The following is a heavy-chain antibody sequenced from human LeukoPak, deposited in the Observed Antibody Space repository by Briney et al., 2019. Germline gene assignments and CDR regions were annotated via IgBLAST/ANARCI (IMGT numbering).Heavy chain of an antibody. CDR3: ARGDAPTFDY. CDR1: GFTFSSYS. Sequence: GGSLRLSCAASGFTFSSYSMNWVRQAPGKGLEWVSSISSSSSYIYYADSVKGRLTISRDNAKNSLYLQMNSLRAEDTAVYYCARGDAPTFDYWGQGTLVTVSS. V-gene: IGHV3-21*01. CDR2: ISSSSSYI. J-gene: IGHJ4*02.